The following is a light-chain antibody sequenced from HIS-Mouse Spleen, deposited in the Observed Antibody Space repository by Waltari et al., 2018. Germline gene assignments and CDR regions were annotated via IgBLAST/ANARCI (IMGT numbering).Light chain of an antibody. CDR3: QQYNSYIFT. V-gene: IGKV1-5*03. Sequence: DIQMTQSPSTLSASVGDRVTITCRASQSISSWVAWYQQKPGKAPKLLIYKASSLESGDPSRFSGSGSGTEFTLTISSLQPDDFATYYCQQYNSYIFTFGPGTKVDIK. CDR1: QSISSW. CDR2: KAS. J-gene: IGKJ3*01.